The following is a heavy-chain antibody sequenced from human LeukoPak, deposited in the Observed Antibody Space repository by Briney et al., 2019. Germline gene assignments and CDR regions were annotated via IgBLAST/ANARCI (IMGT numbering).Heavy chain of an antibody. V-gene: IGHV4-4*07. J-gene: IGHJ3*02. CDR1: GGSINNYY. CDR3: ARGRYCSADICSGGDAFDI. CDR2: IYTRGST. D-gene: IGHD2-15*01. Sequence: PSETLTLTCTASGGSINNYYWSWIRQPAGKGLEWIGRIYTRGSTNYNPSLKSRVTMSVDTSENQFSLKLSSVTAADTAVYYCARGRYCSADICSGGDAFDIWGQGTMVSVSS.